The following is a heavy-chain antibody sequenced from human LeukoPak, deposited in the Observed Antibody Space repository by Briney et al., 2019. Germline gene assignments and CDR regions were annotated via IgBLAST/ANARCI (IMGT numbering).Heavy chain of an antibody. Sequence: SETLSLTCTVSGGSISSYYWSWIRQPPGKGLEWIGYIYDSASTNYNPSLESRVTISVDTSKNQVSLRLRSVTVADTAVYYCSRPHGTHDYAFDIWGQGALVTVSS. D-gene: IGHD5-12*01. CDR1: GGSISSYY. J-gene: IGHJ3*02. V-gene: IGHV4-59*08. CDR2: IYDSAST. CDR3: SRPHGTHDYAFDI.